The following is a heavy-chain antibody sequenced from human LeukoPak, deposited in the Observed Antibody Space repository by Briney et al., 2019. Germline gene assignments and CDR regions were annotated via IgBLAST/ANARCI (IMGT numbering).Heavy chain of an antibody. J-gene: IGHJ3*01. CDR2: ISSSSSTI. CDR1: GFTYSSYA. Sequence: GGSLRLSCAVSGFTYSSYAMNWVRQAPGKGLEWVSYISSSSSTIYYADSVKGRFTISRDNAKNSLYLQMNSLRAEDTAVYYCARVRDSSSWYFLFWGQGTMVTVSS. CDR3: ARVRDSSSWYFLF. D-gene: IGHD6-13*01. V-gene: IGHV3-48*01.